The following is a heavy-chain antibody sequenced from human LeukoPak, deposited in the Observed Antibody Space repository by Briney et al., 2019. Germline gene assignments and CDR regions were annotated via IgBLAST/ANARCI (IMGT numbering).Heavy chain of an antibody. CDR3: ARDWFQRWFDP. CDR2: IYYSGST. CDR1: GGSINSNSYY. J-gene: IGHJ5*02. V-gene: IGHV4-39*07. Sequence: SETLSLTCTVSGGSINSNSYYWGWIRQPPGKGLEYIGSIYYSGSTYYNPSLKSRVTISVDTSKSQFSLKLSSVTAADTAVYYCARDWFQRWFDPWGQGTLVTVSS. D-gene: IGHD3-10*01.